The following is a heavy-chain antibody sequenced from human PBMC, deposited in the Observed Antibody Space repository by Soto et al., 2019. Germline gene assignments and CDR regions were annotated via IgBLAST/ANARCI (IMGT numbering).Heavy chain of an antibody. CDR2: IIPLFRTP. CDR3: ARDNDRLQLGGNYYYILDV. D-gene: IGHD4-4*01. Sequence: QVQLVQSGAEMKEPGSSVKVSCKTSGGTFSSSAISWLRQAPGQGLEWMGGIIPLFRTPDYAQKFQGRVTIAADESTSTDDMELSSLRSEDTAVYYCARDNDRLQLGGNYYYILDVWGQGTTITVPS. J-gene: IGHJ6*02. CDR1: GGTFSSSA. V-gene: IGHV1-69*12.